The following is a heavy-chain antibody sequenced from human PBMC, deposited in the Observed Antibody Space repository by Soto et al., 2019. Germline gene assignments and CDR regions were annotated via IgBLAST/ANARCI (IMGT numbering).Heavy chain of an antibody. D-gene: IGHD2-21*02. CDR2: IVVGSGNT. CDR3: AADGSTASAFDI. Sequence: QMQLVQSGPEVKKPGTSVKVSCKASGFTFTNSAMQWVRQARGQRLEWIGWIVVGSGNTNSAQKFQERVTITRDMSTSTAYMELSSLRSEDTAVYYCAADGSTASAFDIWGQWTMVTVSS. CDR1: GFTFTNSA. V-gene: IGHV1-58*02. J-gene: IGHJ3*02.